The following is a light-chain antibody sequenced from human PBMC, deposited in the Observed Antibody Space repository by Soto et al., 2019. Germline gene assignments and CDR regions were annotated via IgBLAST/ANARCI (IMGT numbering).Light chain of an antibody. CDR3: QAYDNSLRGWV. Sequence: QSVLKQPPSVSGAPGQTVTISRTGSSSNFGAGHDVNWYQQLPASAPKLVIYRDFKRPSVVPSRFSGSRSGTSASLAIAGLQPEDEASYYCQAYDNSLRGWVFGGGTKLTVL. J-gene: IGLJ3*02. CDR1: SSNFGAGHD. V-gene: IGLV1-40*01. CDR2: RDF.